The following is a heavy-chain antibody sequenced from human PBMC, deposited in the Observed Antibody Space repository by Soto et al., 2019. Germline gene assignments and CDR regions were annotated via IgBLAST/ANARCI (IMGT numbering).Heavy chain of an antibody. CDR1: GFTFSSYG. V-gene: IGHV3-33*01. CDR3: ARPLWRGDYNWGYFDL. Sequence: GGSLRLSCAASGFTFSSYGMHWVRQAPGKGLEWVAVIWYDGSNKYYADSVKGRFTISRDNSKNTLYLQMNSLRAEDTAVYYCARPLWRGDYNWGYFDLWGRGTLVTVSS. CDR2: IWYDGSNK. D-gene: IGHD4-17*01. J-gene: IGHJ2*01.